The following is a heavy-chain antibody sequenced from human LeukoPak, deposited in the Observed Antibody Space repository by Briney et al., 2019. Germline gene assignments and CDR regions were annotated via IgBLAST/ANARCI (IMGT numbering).Heavy chain of an antibody. CDR2: ISSSSSYI. J-gene: IGHJ4*02. CDR3: ARAFRRVYSSGWCRGSKTLPQDFDY. CDR1: GFTFSSYS. Sequence: GGSLRLSCAASGFTFSSYSMNWVRQAPGKGLEWVSSISSSSSYIYYADSVKGRFTISRDNAKNSLYLQMNSLRAEDTAVYYCARAFRRVYSSGWCRGSKTLPQDFDYWGQGTLVTVSS. D-gene: IGHD6-19*01. V-gene: IGHV3-21*01.